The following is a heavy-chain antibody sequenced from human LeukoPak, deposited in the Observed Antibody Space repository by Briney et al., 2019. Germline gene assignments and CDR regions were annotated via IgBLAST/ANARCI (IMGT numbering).Heavy chain of an antibody. J-gene: IGHJ4*02. CDR2: INHSGST. CDR1: GGSFSGYY. D-gene: IGHD4-17*01. V-gene: IGHV4-34*01. Sequence: PSETLTLTCAVYGGSFSGYYWSWIRQPPGKGLEWIGEINHSGSTNYNPSLKSRVTISVDTSKNQFSLKLSSVTAADTAVYYCARGGYGDYFFGYWGQGTLVTVSS. CDR3: ARGGYGDYFFGY.